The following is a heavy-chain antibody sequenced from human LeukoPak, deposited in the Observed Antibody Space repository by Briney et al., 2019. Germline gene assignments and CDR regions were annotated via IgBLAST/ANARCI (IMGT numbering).Heavy chain of an antibody. CDR1: GFTFSSYG. V-gene: IGHV3-30*19. CDR3: ARLAVAANTGVY. CDR2: ISYDGSNK. J-gene: IGHJ4*02. Sequence: PGRSLRLSCAASGFTFSSYGMHWVRQAPGKGLEWVAVISYDGSNKYYADSVKGRFTISRDNSKNTLYLQMNSLRAEDTAVYYCARLAVAANTGVYWGQGTLVTVSS. D-gene: IGHD6-19*01.